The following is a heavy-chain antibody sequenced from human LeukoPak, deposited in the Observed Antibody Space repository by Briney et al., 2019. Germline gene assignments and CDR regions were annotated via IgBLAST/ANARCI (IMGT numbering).Heavy chain of an antibody. CDR1: GFSFSNYW. D-gene: IGHD2-2*01. CDR3: ATYSSSNGREFQY. Sequence: TGGSLRLSCEASGFSFSNYWMSWVRQAPGKGLEWVANIQQHGSETYYVDSVKGRFTISRDNAKNSLYLQMNSLRAEDTAVYYCATYSSSNGREFQYWGQGTLVTVSS. J-gene: IGHJ1*01. V-gene: IGHV3-7*01. CDR2: IQQHGSET.